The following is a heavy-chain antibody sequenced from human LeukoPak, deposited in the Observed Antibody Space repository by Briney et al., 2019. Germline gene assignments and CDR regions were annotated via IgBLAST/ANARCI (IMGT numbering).Heavy chain of an antibody. J-gene: IGHJ6*03. V-gene: IGHV1-8*03. CDR3: ARSVRSRYGDYYYYYYYMDV. D-gene: IGHD4-17*01. Sequence: GASVKVSCKASGYTFTSYDINWVRQATGQGLEWMGWMNPNSGNTGYAQKFQSRVTITRNTSISTAYMELSSLRSEDTAVYYCARSVRSRYGDYYYYYYYMDVWGKGTTVTVPS. CDR2: MNPNSGNT. CDR1: GYTFTSYD.